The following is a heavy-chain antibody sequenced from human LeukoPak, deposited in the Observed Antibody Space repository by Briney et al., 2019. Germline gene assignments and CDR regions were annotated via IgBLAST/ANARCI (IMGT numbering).Heavy chain of an antibody. D-gene: IGHD5-24*01. CDR1: GFTFSSYA. CDR2: ISYDGGNQ. CDR3: ASPVEMATIFDFDY. Sequence: GGSLRLSCAASGFTFSSYAMHWVRQAPGKGLEWVAVISYDGGNQYYADSVKGRFTISRDNSKNTLYLQMNSLRAEDTAVYYCASPVEMATIFDFDYWGQGTLVTVSS. V-gene: IGHV3-30-3*01. J-gene: IGHJ4*02.